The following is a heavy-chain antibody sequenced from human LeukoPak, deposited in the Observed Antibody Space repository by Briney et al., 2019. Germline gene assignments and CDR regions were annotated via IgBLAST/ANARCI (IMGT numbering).Heavy chain of an antibody. CDR3: ARDPTTVTKGLDI. J-gene: IGHJ3*02. V-gene: IGHV4-59*11. D-gene: IGHD4-17*01. CDR2: ISYIGST. Sequence: SETLSLTCTVSDGSISTHYWSWIRQPPGKGLEWIGYISYIGSTYYNPSLKSRVTISVDTSKNQFSLKPSSVTAADAAVYFCARDPTTVTKGLDIWGQGTMVTVSS. CDR1: DGSISTHY.